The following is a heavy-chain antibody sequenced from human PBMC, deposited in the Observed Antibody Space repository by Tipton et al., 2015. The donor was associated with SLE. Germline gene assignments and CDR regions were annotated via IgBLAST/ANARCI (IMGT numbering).Heavy chain of an antibody. Sequence: SLRLSCAASGFTFSSYGMHWVRQAPGKGLEWVAFIRYDGSNKYYVDSVKGRFTISRDNSKNSLYLQMNSLRAEDTAVYYCARDLSSGHSYFNYWGQGTLVTVSS. V-gene: IGHV3-30*02. CDR2: IRYDGSNK. D-gene: IGHD6-19*01. CDR3: ARDLSSGHSYFNY. CDR1: GFTFSSYG. J-gene: IGHJ4*02.